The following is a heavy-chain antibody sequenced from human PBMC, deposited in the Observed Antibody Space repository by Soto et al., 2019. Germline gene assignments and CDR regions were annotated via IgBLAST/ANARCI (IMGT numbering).Heavy chain of an antibody. CDR3: AKDLDWNYVRKDY. Sequence: QVQLVESGGGVVQPGRSLRLSCAASGFTFSSYGMHWVRQAPGKGLEWVAVISYDGSNKYYADSVKGRFTISRDNSKNTLYLQMNSLRAEDTAVYYCAKDLDWNYVRKDYWGQGTLVTVSS. CDR1: GFTFSSYG. CDR2: ISYDGSNK. D-gene: IGHD1-7*01. V-gene: IGHV3-30*18. J-gene: IGHJ4*02.